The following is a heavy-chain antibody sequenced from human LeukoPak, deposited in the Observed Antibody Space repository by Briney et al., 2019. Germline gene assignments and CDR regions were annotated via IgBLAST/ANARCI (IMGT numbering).Heavy chain of an antibody. CDR3: ARHSKTIALTEGFFDY. Sequence: SETLSLTCTVSGGSITTSNYYWGWIRQPPGKGLEWIGSMYYSGGTNYNPSLKSRVTTSVDTSKNQFSLKLSSVTAADTAVYYCARHSKTIALTEGFFDYWGQGTLVTVSS. V-gene: IGHV4-39*01. J-gene: IGHJ4*02. CDR1: GGSITTSNYY. CDR2: MYYSGGT. D-gene: IGHD2-8*02.